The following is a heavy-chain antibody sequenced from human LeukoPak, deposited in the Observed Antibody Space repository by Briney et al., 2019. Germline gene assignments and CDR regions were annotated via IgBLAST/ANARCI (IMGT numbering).Heavy chain of an antibody. Sequence: SETLSLTCTVSGASINGYYWTWVRLPADKGLEWIGRLYSDGTLYYNPSLKSRVTMSVDTSKNQFSLKLRSVTAADTAIYYCARGSSGVTRRYYFDFWGQGALVTVSS. CDR3: ARGSSGVTRRYYFDF. CDR2: LYSDGTL. J-gene: IGHJ4*02. D-gene: IGHD3-22*01. V-gene: IGHV4-4*07. CDR1: GASINGYY.